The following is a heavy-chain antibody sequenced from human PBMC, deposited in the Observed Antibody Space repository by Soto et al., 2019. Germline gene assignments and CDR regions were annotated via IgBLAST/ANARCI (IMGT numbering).Heavy chain of an antibody. CDR3: ARVGVYYYDSSGYYVDY. D-gene: IGHD3-22*01. J-gene: IGHJ4*02. Sequence: GASVKVSCKASGGTFSSYAISWVRQAPGQGLEWMGGIIPIFGTANYAQKFQGRVTITADESTSTAYMELSSLRSEDTAVYYCARVGVYYYDSSGYYVDYWGQGTRVTVS. V-gene: IGHV1-69*13. CDR1: GGTFSSYA. CDR2: IIPIFGTA.